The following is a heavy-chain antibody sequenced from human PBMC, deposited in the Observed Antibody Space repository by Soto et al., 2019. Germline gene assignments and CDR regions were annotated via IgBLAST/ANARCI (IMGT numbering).Heavy chain of an antibody. Sequence: SETLSLTCTVSGGSISSYYWSWIRQAAGKGLEWIGRIYTGGSTNYSPSLKSRVTMSVDTSKNQFSLRLTSVTAADTAVYYCARASVGPPGGGSWTMPFDIWGRGTLVTVP. D-gene: IGHD2-15*01. V-gene: IGHV4-4*07. J-gene: IGHJ4*02. CDR3: ARASVGPPGGGSWTMPFDI. CDR1: GGSISSYY. CDR2: IYTGGST.